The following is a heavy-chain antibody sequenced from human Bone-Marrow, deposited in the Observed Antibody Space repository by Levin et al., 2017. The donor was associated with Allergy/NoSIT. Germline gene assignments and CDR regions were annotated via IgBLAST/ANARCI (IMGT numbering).Heavy chain of an antibody. D-gene: IGHD6-13*01. CDR1: GFTFDDYA. Sequence: SLKISCAASGFTFDDYAMHWVRQAPGKGLEWVSGISWNSGSIGYADSVKGRFTISRDNAKNSLYLQMNSLRAEDTALYYCAKGGSSSWPNWGQGTLVTVSS. CDR3: AKGGSSSWPN. CDR2: ISWNSGSI. J-gene: IGHJ4*02. V-gene: IGHV3-9*01.